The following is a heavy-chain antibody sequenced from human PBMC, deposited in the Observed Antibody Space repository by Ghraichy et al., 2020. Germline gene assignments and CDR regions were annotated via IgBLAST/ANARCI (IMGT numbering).Heavy chain of an antibody. V-gene: IGHV1-69*13. CDR1: GGTFSSYA. D-gene: IGHD2-2*01. CDR2: IIPIFGTA. J-gene: IGHJ4*02. Sequence: SVKVSCKASGGTFSSYAISWVRQAPGQGLEWMGGIIPIFGTANYAQKFQGRVTITADESTSTAYMELSSLRSEDTAVYYCARTYCSSTSCYLAVAYWGQGTLVTVSS. CDR3: ARTYCSSTSCYLAVAY.